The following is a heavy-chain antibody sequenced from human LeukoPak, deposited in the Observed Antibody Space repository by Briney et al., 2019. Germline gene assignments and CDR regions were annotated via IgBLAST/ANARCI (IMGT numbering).Heavy chain of an antibody. CDR1: GFTFSNYW. V-gene: IGHV3-74*01. CDR3: ARVLNYGFDY. Sequence: GGSLRLSCAASGFTFSNYWMHWVRQAPGKGLVWVSRICSDGTSTSYADSVKGRFTISRDNAKNTLYLQMNSLRAEDTAVYYCARVLNYGFDYWGQGTLVTVSS. CDR2: ICSDGTST. J-gene: IGHJ4*02. D-gene: IGHD3-10*01.